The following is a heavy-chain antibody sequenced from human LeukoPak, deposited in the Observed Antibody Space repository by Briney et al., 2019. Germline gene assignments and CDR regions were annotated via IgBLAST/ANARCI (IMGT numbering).Heavy chain of an antibody. CDR2: ISGSGGST. D-gene: IGHD5-12*01. CDR1: GFTFSSYA. V-gene: IGHV3-23*01. J-gene: IGHJ5*02. Sequence: QSGGSLRLSCAASGFTFSSYAMSWVRQAPGKGLEWVSAISGSGGSTYYADSVKGRFTISRDNSKNTLYLQMNSPRAEDTAVYYCAKAGIYPNWFDPWGQGTLVTVSS. CDR3: AKAGIYPNWFDP.